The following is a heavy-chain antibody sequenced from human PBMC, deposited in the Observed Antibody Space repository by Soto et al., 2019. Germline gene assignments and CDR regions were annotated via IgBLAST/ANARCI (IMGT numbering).Heavy chain of an antibody. CDR2: IIPILGIA. J-gene: IGHJ4*02. Sequence: SVKGSCKASGGTFSSYTIIWVRQAPGQGLEWMGRIIPILGIANYAQKFQGRVTITADKSTSTAYMELSSLRSEDTAVYYCARDRCSSTSCYSPIDYWGQGTLVTVSS. D-gene: IGHD2-2*01. V-gene: IGHV1-69*04. CDR3: ARDRCSSTSCYSPIDY. CDR1: GGTFSSYT.